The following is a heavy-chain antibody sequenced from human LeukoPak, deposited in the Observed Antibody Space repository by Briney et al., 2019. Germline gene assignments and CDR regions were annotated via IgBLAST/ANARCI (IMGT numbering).Heavy chain of an antibody. D-gene: IGHD2-15*01. J-gene: IGHJ5*02. CDR3: ARDGSDIVVVVAATPWFDP. V-gene: IGHV1-18*01. CDR1: GYTFTSYG. Sequence: ASVKVSCKASGYTFTSYGISWVRQAPGQGLEWMGWISAYNGNTNYAQKLQGRVTMTTDTSTSTAYMELRSLRSDDTAVYYCARDGSDIVVVVAATPWFDPWGQGTLVTVSS. CDR2: ISAYNGNT.